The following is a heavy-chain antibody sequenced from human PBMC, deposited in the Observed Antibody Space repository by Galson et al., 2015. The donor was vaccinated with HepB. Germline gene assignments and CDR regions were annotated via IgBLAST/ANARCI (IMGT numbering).Heavy chain of an antibody. J-gene: IGHJ3*02. CDR3: ARAGLWFGEYSNAFDI. CDR2: ISAYNGNT. V-gene: IGHV1-18*04. CDR1: GYTFTSYG. D-gene: IGHD3-10*01. Sequence: SVKVSCKASGYTFTSYGISWVRQAPGQGLEWMGWISAYNGNTNYAQKLQGRVTMTTDTSTSTAYMELRSLRSDDTAVYYCARAGLWFGEYSNAFDIWGQGTMVTVSS.